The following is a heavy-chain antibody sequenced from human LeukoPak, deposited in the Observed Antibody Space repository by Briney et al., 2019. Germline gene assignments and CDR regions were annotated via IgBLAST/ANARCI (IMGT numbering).Heavy chain of an antibody. V-gene: IGHV3-23*01. CDR3: AKDQYYYGSGSFIFDY. D-gene: IGHD3-10*01. J-gene: IGHJ4*02. CDR1: GFTFSSYE. CDR2: ISGSGGST. Sequence: GGSLRLSCAASGFTFSSYEMSWVRQAPGKGLEWVSAISGSGGSTYYADSVKGRFTISRDNSKNTLYLQMNSLRAEDTAVYYCAKDQYYYGSGSFIFDYWGQGTLVTVSS.